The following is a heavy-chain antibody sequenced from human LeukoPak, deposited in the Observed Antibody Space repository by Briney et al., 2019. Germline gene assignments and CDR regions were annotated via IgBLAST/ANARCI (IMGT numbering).Heavy chain of an antibody. D-gene: IGHD3-22*01. V-gene: IGHV1-2*02. CDR2: INPNSGGT. Sequence: GASVKASCKASGYTFTGYYMHWVRQAPGQGLEWMGWINPNSGGTNYAQKFQGRVTMTRDTPISTAYMELTSLRSDDTAVYYCARAEVIDYWGQGTLVTVSS. J-gene: IGHJ4*02. CDR1: GYTFTGYY. CDR3: ARAEVIDY.